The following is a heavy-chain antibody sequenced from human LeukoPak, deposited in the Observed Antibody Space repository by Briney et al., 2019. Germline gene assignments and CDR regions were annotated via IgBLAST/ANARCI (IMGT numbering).Heavy chain of an antibody. J-gene: IGHJ4*02. V-gene: IGHV1-46*02. D-gene: IGHD7-27*01. CDR1: GDTINTYY. Sequence: ASVKVSCTASGDTINTYYIHWVRQAPGQGLEWMGIINPIGGNTNYAQRFQGRVTMTRDTSTSTVYMELSSLRSEDTAVYYCARANRGHDYWGQGTLVTVSS. CDR3: ARANRGHDY. CDR2: INPIGGNT.